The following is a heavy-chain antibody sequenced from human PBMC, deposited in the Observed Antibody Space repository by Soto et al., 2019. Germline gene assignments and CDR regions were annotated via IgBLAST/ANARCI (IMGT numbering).Heavy chain of an antibody. CDR3: AKDHYGDYDVYWYFDL. J-gene: IGHJ2*01. D-gene: IGHD4-17*01. Sequence: EVQLLESGGGLVQPGGSLRLSCAASGFTFSSHAMSWVRQAPGKGLEWVSAISGSGGSTYYADSVKGRFTISRDNSKNTLDLQMNSLRAEDTAIYYCAKDHYGDYDVYWYFDLWGRGTLVTVSS. CDR2: ISGSGGST. CDR1: GFTFSSHA. V-gene: IGHV3-23*01.